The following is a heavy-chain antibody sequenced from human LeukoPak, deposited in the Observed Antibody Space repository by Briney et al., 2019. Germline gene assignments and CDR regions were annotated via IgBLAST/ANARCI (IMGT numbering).Heavy chain of an antibody. CDR2: IYPGDSDT. CDR3: ASSYDSSGFPYYYYGMDV. D-gene: IGHD3-22*01. J-gene: IGHJ6*02. CDR1: GYSFTSYW. Sequence: GESLKISCKGSGYSFTSYWIGWVRQMPGKGLEWMGIIYPGDSDTRYSPSFQGQVTISADKSISTAYLQWSSLKASDTAMYYCASSYDSSGFPYYYYGMDVWGQGTTVTVSS. V-gene: IGHV5-51*01.